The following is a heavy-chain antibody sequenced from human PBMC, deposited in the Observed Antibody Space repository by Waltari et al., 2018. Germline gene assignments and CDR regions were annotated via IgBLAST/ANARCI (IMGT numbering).Heavy chain of an antibody. V-gene: IGHV4-59*01. CDR3: ARDRRIAAAGRLYWFDP. J-gene: IGHJ5*02. CDR2: IYYSGST. CDR1: GGSISSYY. Sequence: QVQLQESGPGLVKPSETLSLTCTVSGGSISSYYWSWIRQPPGKGLEWIGYIYYSGSTNYNPSLKSRVTISVDTSKNQFSLKLSSVTAADTAVYYCARDRRIAAAGRLYWFDPWGQGTLVTVSS. D-gene: IGHD6-13*01.